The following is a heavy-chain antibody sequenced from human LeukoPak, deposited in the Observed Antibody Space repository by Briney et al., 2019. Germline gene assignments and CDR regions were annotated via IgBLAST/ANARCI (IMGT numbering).Heavy chain of an antibody. V-gene: IGHV4-38-2*02. CDR2: MYYGGST. CDR3: ARGVAVLSLWYFDL. D-gene: IGHD6-19*01. J-gene: IGHJ2*01. CDR1: GFSVSDIYC. Sequence: SETLSLTCTVSGFSVSDIYCWGWIRQPPGKGLEWIGSMYYGGSTYYNPSLKSRVTIPVDTSKNQFSLRLSSVTAADTAVYYCARGVAVLSLWYFDLWGRGTLVTVSS.